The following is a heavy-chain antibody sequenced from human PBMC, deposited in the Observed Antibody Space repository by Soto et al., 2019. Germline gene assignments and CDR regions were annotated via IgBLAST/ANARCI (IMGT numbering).Heavy chain of an antibody. CDR1: GYSFTSYW. Sequence: PGESLKISCKGSGYSFTSYWIGWVRQMPGKGLEWMGIIYPGDSDTRYSPSFQGQVTISADKSISTAYLQWSSLKASDTAMYYCARPQSRSRNYYGMDVWGQGTTVTVSS. V-gene: IGHV5-51*01. CDR3: ARPQSRSRNYYGMDV. D-gene: IGHD6-13*01. CDR2: IYPGDSDT. J-gene: IGHJ6*02.